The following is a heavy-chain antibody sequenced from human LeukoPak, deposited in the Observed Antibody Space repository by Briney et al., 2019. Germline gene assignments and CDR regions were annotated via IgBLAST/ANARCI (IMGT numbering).Heavy chain of an antibody. CDR2: ISAYNGNT. CDR1: GYTFTGYY. J-gene: IGHJ4*02. V-gene: IGHV1-18*01. CDR3: ARVDYYDSSGPYDY. Sequence: ASVKVSCKASGYTFTGYYMHWVRQAPGQGLEWMGWISAYNGNTNYAQKLQGRVTMTTDTSTSTAYMELRSLRSDDTAVYYCARVDYYDSSGPYDYWGQGTLVTVSS. D-gene: IGHD3-22*01.